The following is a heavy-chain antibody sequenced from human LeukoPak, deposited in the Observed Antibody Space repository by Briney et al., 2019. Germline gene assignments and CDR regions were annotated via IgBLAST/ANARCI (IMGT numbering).Heavy chain of an antibody. Sequence: PSETLSLTCTVSGGSISSSSYYWGRIRQPPGKGLEWIGSIYYSGSTYYNPSLKSRVTISVDTSKNQFSLKLSSVTAADTAVYYCARLLGGCSSTSCYARNWGQGTLVTVSS. CDR1: GGSISSSSYY. CDR2: IYYSGST. CDR3: ARLLGGCSSTSCYARN. D-gene: IGHD2-2*01. J-gene: IGHJ4*02. V-gene: IGHV4-39*01.